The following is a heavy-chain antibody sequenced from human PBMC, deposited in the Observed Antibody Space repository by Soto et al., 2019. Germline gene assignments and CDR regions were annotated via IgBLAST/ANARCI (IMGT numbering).Heavy chain of an antibody. CDR3: ARDRGGYGPPDV. V-gene: IGHV3-72*01. J-gene: IGHJ6*02. CDR2: SRDKAQGYST. D-gene: IGHD3-10*01. CDR1: GFTLSDHY. Sequence: EVQLVESGGGLVQPGGSLRLSCAGSGFTLSDHYIDWVRQAPGKGLEWVGRSRDKAQGYSTAYAASVKGRFTTSRDESKNSVYLQMNSLKTEDTAVYYCARDRGGYGPPDVWGQGTTVTVSS.